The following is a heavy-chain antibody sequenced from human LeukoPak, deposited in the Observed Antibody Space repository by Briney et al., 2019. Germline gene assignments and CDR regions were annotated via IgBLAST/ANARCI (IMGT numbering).Heavy chain of an antibody. V-gene: IGHV1-18*01. J-gene: IGHJ3*02. Sequence: ASVKVTCKASVYTFTSYGISWVRQAPGQGLEWMGWISAYNGNTNYAQKLQGRVTMTTDTSTSTAYMELRSLRSDDTAVYYCARSLMVVTAINAFDISGQGTMVTVSS. CDR1: VYTFTSYG. D-gene: IGHD2-21*02. CDR3: ARSLMVVTAINAFDI. CDR2: ISAYNGNT.